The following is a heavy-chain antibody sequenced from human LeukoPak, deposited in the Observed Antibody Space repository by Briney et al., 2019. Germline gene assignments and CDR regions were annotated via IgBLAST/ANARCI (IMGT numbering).Heavy chain of an antibody. J-gene: IGHJ4*02. CDR1: GYSFTSYW. D-gene: IGHD3-22*01. V-gene: IGHV5-51*01. Sequence: GESLKISFKGSGYSFTSYWIGWVRQMPGKGLEWMGIIYPGDSDTRYSPSFQGQVTISADKSISTAYLQWSSLKASDTAMYYCARLFHDSSGYTRYFDYWGQGTLVAVSS. CDR3: ARLFHDSSGYTRYFDY. CDR2: IYPGDSDT.